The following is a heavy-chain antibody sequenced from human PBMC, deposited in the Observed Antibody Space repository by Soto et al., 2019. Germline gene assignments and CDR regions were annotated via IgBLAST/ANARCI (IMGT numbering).Heavy chain of an antibody. CDR3: VRMNAESYSSYYAMDV. CDR1: GFSLTTGRMG. J-gene: IGHJ6*02. D-gene: IGHD3-10*01. CDR2: IFSDAER. Sequence: QVTLRESGPVLVKPTETLTLTCNVSGFSLTTGRMGVSWIRQPPVKALAWIAHIFSDAERSYSRSLQGRLPVSKVGSGSHVVLTMTNMDPVDTGTYFCVRMNAESYSSYYAMDVWGQGTTVTVSS. V-gene: IGHV2-26*01.